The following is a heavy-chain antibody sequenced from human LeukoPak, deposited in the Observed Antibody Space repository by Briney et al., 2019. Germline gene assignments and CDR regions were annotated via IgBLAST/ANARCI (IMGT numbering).Heavy chain of an antibody. CDR1: GYTFTGYY. CDR2: INPNSGGT. J-gene: IGHJ5*02. Sequence: ASVKVSCKASGYTFTGYYMHWVRQAPGQGRVSMGWINPNSGGTSYAQKFQGRVTMTRDTSISTAYMELSRLRSDDTAVYYCARAKVGGVPNWFDPWGQGTLVTVSS. CDR3: ARAKVGGVPNWFDP. D-gene: IGHD3-16*01. V-gene: IGHV1-2*02.